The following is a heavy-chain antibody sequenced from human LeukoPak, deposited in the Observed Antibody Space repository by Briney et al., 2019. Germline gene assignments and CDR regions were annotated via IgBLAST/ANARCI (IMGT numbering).Heavy chain of an antibody. CDR3: ARDYHDSPFRDSKFFDY. CDR2: ISAYNGNT. Sequence: ASVKVSCKASGYTFTGYGISWVRQAPGQGLEWMGWISAYNGNTNYAQKLQGRVTMTTDTSTSTAYMELRSLRSDDTAVYYCARDYHDSPFRDSKFFDYWGQGTLVTVSS. CDR1: GYTFTGYG. J-gene: IGHJ4*02. D-gene: IGHD3-3*01. V-gene: IGHV1-18*01.